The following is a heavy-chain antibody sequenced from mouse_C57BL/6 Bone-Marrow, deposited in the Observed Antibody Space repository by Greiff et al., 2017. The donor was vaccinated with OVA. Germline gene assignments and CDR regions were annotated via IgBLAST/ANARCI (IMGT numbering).Heavy chain of an antibody. J-gene: IGHJ3*01. CDR2: IHPNSGST. CDR1: GYTFTSYW. V-gene: IGHV1-64*01. Sequence: QVQLQQPGAELVKPGASVKLSCKASGYTFTSYWMHWVKQRPGQGLEWIGMIHPNSGSTNYNETFKSQATLTVDKASSTAYMQLSSLTSEDSAVYYCARRYDCELAYWGQGTLVTVSA. CDR3: ARRYDCELAY. D-gene: IGHD2-4*01.